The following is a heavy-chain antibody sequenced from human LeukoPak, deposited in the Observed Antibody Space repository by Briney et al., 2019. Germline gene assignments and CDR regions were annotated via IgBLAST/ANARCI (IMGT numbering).Heavy chain of an antibody. D-gene: IGHD4-17*01. V-gene: IGHV3-7*01. CDR2: IKQDGSGT. CDR1: EFTYSNYW. J-gene: IGHJ6*03. Sequence: GGSLRLSCPASEFTYSNYWMSWVRLAPGKGMDWVANIKQDGSGTYYVDSVKGRFTISRDNAKNSLYLQMNSLRAEDTAVYYCAGCSTVTTYYYSYYMDIWGKGTTVTVSS. CDR3: AGCSTVTTYYYSYYMDI.